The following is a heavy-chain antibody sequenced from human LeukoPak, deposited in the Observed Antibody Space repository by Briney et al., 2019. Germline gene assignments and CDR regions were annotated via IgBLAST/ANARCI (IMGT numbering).Heavy chain of an antibody. V-gene: IGHV3-48*03. CDR3: ARDTAMAITGGLGD. D-gene: IGHD5-18*01. CDR2: ISSSGSTI. J-gene: IGHJ4*02. CDR1: GFTFSSYE. Sequence: GGSLRLSCAASGFTFSSYEMNWVRQAPGKVLEWVSYISSSGSTIYYADSVKGRFTISRDNAKNSLYLQMNSLRAEDTAVYYCARDTAMAITGGLGDWGQGTLVTVYS.